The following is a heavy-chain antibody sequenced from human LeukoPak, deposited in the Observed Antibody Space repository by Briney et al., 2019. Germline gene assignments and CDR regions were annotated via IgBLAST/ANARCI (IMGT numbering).Heavy chain of an antibody. J-gene: IGHJ4*02. D-gene: IGHD4-17*01. CDR3: ARDLGMTTVTTGKYYFDY. CDR1: GYTFINYG. V-gene: IGHV1-46*01. Sequence: ASVKVSCKASGYTFINYGITWVRQAPGQGLEWMGIINPSGGSTSYAQKFQGRVTMTRDMSTSTVYMELSSLRSEDTAVYYCARDLGMTTVTTGKYYFDYWGQGTLVTVSS. CDR2: INPSGGST.